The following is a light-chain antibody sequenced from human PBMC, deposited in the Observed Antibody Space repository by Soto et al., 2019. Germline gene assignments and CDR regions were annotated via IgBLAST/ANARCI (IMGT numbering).Light chain of an antibody. Sequence: QSVLTQPASVSGSPGQSITISCTGTSSDVGDYDYVSWYQQHPGKAPKLMIYEVSQRLSGVSNRFSGSKSGYTASLTISGLQDEDEDAYFCSSYVSNSIVVFGGGTKVTVL. V-gene: IGLV2-14*01. CDR3: SSYVSNSIVV. J-gene: IGLJ3*02. CDR1: SSDVGDYDY. CDR2: EVS.